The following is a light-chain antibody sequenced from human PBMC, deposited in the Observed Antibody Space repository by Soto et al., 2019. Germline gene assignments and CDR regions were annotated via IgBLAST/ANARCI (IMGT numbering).Light chain of an antibody. CDR2: LGS. CDR1: QSLLHSNGYNY. J-gene: IGKJ4*01. V-gene: IGKV2-28*01. Sequence: DIVITQSPLSRPLTPLGPASISCRSSQSLLHSNGYNYLDWYLQKPGQSPQLLIYLGSNRASGVPDRFSGSGSGTDFTLKISRVEAEDVGVYYCMQAIQTPLTFGGGTKVDIK. CDR3: MQAIQTPLT.